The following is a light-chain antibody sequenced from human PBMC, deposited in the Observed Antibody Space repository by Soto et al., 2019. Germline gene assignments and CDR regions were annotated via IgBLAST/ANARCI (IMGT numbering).Light chain of an antibody. V-gene: IGKV1-6*01. CDR3: LQDYSYPRT. J-gene: IGKJ1*01. CDR1: QDIRTE. CDR2: ATS. Sequence: SLSASVGDRVTIPCRASQDIRTELGWYQQKPGNAPKLLIYATSILQSGVPSRFSGIGSGTDFTLTISSLQPEDFATYYCLQDYSYPRTFGQGTKMDIK.